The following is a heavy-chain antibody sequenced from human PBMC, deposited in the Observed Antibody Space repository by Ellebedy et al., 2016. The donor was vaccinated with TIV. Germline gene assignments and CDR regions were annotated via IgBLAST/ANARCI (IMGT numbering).Heavy chain of an antibody. CDR2: VSSDGGET. CDR1: GFTFSNYW. V-gene: IGHV3-74*01. D-gene: IGHD6-19*01. CDR3: ARERGSRGWENWFDP. J-gene: IGHJ5*02. Sequence: PGGSLRLSCAASGFTFSNYWMHWVRQAPGKGLVWVSRVSSDGGETTYADSVKGRLTISRDNAMNTLYLQMNSLRVEDTAVYYCARERGSRGWENWFDPWGQGTLVTVSS.